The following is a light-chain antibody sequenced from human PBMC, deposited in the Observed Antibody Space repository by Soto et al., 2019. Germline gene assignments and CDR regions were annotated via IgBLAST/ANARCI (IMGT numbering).Light chain of an antibody. CDR2: DAS. CDR1: QSISSW. V-gene: IGKV1-5*01. J-gene: IGKJ1*01. CDR3: QQYNSYPWT. Sequence: DIQMTQSPSTLSASVGDRVTITCRASQSISSWLAWYQQKPGKAPKVLIYDASSLESGVPPGFSGSGSGTEFTLTISSLQPDDFATYYCQQYNSYPWTFGQGTKVDIK.